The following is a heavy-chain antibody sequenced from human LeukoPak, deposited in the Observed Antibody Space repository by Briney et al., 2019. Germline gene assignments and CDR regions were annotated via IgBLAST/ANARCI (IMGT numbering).Heavy chain of an antibody. J-gene: IGHJ3*02. CDR1: GGSFGNYY. CDR3: ARRSGTYHAFDI. D-gene: IGHD1-26*01. CDR2: FYYTGST. Sequence: SETLSLTCTVSGGSFGNYYWGWIRQPPGKGLEWIGSFYYTGSTFYSPSLKSRVTISVDTSKNQFSLKLSSVTAADTAVYYCARRSGTYHAFDIWGQGTMVTVSS. V-gene: IGHV4-39*01.